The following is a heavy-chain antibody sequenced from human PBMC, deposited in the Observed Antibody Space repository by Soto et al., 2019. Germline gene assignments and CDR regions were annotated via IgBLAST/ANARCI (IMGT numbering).Heavy chain of an antibody. D-gene: IGHD4-17*01. Sequence: QITLKESGPTLVKPTQTLTLTCTFSGFSLSTSGVGVGWIRQPPGKALEWLALIYWDDDKRYSPSLKTRLTTTKNPSKTQVVLTMTNMDPVDTATYYCAYSPPATVTTSAEYFQHWGQGTLVTVSS. V-gene: IGHV2-5*02. J-gene: IGHJ1*01. CDR3: AYSPPATVTTSAEYFQH. CDR2: IYWDDDK. CDR1: GFSLSTSGVG.